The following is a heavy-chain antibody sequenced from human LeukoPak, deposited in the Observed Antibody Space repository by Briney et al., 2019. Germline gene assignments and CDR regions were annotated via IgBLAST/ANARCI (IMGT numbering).Heavy chain of an antibody. CDR2: IYYSVST. CDR3: ARHSHVGAAPIDY. J-gene: IGHJ4*02. V-gene: IGHV4-59*08. D-gene: IGHD1-26*01. CDR1: GGSISSYY. Sequence: LETLSLTCTVSGGSISSYYWSWIRQPPGKGLEWIGYIYYSVSTNYNPSLKSRVTISVDTSKNQFSLKLSSVTAADTAVYYCARHSHVGAAPIDYWGQGTLVTVSS.